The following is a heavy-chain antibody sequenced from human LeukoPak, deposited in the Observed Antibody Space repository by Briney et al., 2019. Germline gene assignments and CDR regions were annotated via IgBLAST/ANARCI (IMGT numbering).Heavy chain of an antibody. D-gene: IGHD3-10*01. J-gene: IGHJ4*02. CDR1: GFTFSSYW. CDR2: IKQDGSEK. V-gene: IGHV3-7*01. CDR3: ARDFGRDRERLTMVRGGDY. Sequence: GGSLRLSCAATGFTFSSYWMSWVRQAPGKGLEWVANIKQDGSEKYYVDSVKGRFTISRDNAKNSLYLQMNSLRAEDTAVYYCARDFGRDRERLTMVRGGDYWGQGTLVTVSS.